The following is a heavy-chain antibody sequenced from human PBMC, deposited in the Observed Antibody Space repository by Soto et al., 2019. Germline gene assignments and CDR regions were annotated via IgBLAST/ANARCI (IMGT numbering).Heavy chain of an antibody. D-gene: IGHD1-26*01. CDR1: GGSISRYY. Sequence: SETLSLTCTVSGGSISRYYWSWIRQPPGKGLEWIGYIYYSGSTNYNPSLKSRVTISVDTSKNQFSLKLSSVTAADTAVYYCARTVVVGATYFDYWGQGTLVTVSS. CDR3: ARTVVVGATYFDY. CDR2: IYYSGST. V-gene: IGHV4-59*01. J-gene: IGHJ4*02.